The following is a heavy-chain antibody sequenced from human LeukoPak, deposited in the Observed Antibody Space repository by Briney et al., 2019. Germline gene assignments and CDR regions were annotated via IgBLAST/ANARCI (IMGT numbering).Heavy chain of an antibody. CDR3: AKWGDYDVLTGYYVPDY. CDR1: GFTFSNYA. D-gene: IGHD3-9*01. Sequence: GASLRLSCAASGFTFSNYAMSWVRQAPGKGLEWVSAILGSGGSTYYADSVKGRFAVSRDNSKSTLYLQMNSLRAEDTALYYCAKWGDYDVLTGYYVPDYWGQGTLVTVSS. V-gene: IGHV3-23*01. CDR2: ILGSGGST. J-gene: IGHJ4*02.